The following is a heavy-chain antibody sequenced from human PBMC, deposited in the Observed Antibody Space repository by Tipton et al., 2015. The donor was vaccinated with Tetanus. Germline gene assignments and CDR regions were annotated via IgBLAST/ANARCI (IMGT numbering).Heavy chain of an antibody. CDR2: TNADGSST. CDR3: AKEALGVLNL. V-gene: IGHV3-74*01. CDR1: GFTFSSHW. Sequence: GSLRLSCAASGFTFSSHWMHWVRQAPGKGLLWVSRTNADGSSTNYADSVKGRFTISRDNSKNTLSLQLNSLRADDTAIYYCAKEALGVLNLWGKGTTVIVSS. J-gene: IGHJ6*04. D-gene: IGHD1-14*01.